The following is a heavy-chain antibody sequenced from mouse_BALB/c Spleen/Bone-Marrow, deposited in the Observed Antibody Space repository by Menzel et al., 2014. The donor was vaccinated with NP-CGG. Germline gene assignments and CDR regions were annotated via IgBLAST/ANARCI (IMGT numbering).Heavy chain of an antibody. Sequence: VQLQQSGAELVMPGASVKMSCEASGYTFTDYWMHWVKQRPGQGLEWIGAIDTSDSYTSYNQKFKGKSTLTVDEPYSTAYMQLSSLTSEDSAVYYCARDYYGRGWYFDVWGAGTTVTVSS. CDR3: ARDYYGRGWYFDV. J-gene: IGHJ1*01. CDR2: IDTSDSYT. V-gene: IGHV1-69*01. D-gene: IGHD1-1*01. CDR1: GYTFTDYW.